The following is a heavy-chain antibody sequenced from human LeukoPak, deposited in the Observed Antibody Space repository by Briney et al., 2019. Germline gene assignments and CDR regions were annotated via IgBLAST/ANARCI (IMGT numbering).Heavy chain of an antibody. D-gene: IGHD1-26*01. CDR2: ISSSSSYI. Sequence: GGSLRLSCAASGFSFSSYRMNWVRQAPGKGLEWVSSISSSSSYIYYADSVKGRFTISRDNAKNSLYLQMNSLRAEDTAVYYCARDSRSASGLFGYWGQGTLVTVSS. CDR1: GFSFSSYR. V-gene: IGHV3-21*01. CDR3: ARDSRSASGLFGY. J-gene: IGHJ4*02.